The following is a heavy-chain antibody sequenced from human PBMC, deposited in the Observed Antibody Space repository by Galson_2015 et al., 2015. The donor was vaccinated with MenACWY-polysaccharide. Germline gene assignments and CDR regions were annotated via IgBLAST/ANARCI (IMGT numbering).Heavy chain of an antibody. J-gene: IGHJ6*02. V-gene: IGHV3-7*01. CDR2: IKPDGSEK. CDR1: RFTFSSYW. Sequence: SLRLSCAASRFTFSSYWMSWVRQAPGKGLEWVTNIKPDGSEKYYVDSVKGRFTISRDNAKNSLYLQMNSLRAEDTAVYYCAKGGPHIPAARPPSYYGMDVWGQGTTVTVSS. D-gene: IGHD6-6*01. CDR3: AKGGPHIPAARPPSYYGMDV.